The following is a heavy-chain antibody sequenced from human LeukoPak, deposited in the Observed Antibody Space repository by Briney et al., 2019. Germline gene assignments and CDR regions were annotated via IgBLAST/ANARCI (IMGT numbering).Heavy chain of an antibody. Sequence: ASVTVSCKASGGTFISYAISWVRQAPGQGLEWMGGIIPIFGIANYAQKFQGRVTITADKSTSTAYMELSSLRSEDTAVYYCAREGYDSSGQSGIFVYWGQGTLVTVSS. J-gene: IGHJ4*02. CDR2: IIPIFGIA. D-gene: IGHD3-22*01. CDR1: GGTFISYA. V-gene: IGHV1-69*10. CDR3: AREGYDSSGQSGIFVY.